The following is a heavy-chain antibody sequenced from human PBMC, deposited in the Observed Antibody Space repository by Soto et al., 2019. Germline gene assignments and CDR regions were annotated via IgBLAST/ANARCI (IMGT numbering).Heavy chain of an antibody. D-gene: IGHD1-1*01. CDR1: GSTFSSYA. Sequence: QVQLVESGGGVVQPGRSLRLSCAASGSTFSSYAMHWVRQAPGKGLEWVAVIWYDGSNEDYADSVKGRFTISRGNSKNARSLQMNSLRPEDTAVYYCAREETGTFDRWGQGTLVTVSS. CDR3: AREETGTFDR. J-gene: IGHJ5*02. V-gene: IGHV3-33*01. CDR2: IWYDGSNE.